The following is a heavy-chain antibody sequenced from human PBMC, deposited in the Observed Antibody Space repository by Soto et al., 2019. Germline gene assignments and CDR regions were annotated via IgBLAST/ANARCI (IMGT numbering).Heavy chain of an antibody. CDR1: GFTFSTYN. CDR3: ARGSLRSAPGYGMDV. CDR2: ISSGSTFL. Sequence: GVLRLSCAASGFTFSTYNMNWVRQAPGKGLEWASSISSGSTFLYYADSVKGRFTISRDNAKNSLYLQMNSLRAEDTAVYYCARGSLRSAPGYGMDVWGQGTTVTVSS. J-gene: IGHJ6*02. V-gene: IGHV3-21*01.